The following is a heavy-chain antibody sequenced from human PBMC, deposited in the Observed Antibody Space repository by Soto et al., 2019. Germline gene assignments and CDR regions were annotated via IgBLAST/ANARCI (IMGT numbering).Heavy chain of an antibody. V-gene: IGHV4-31*03. CDR1: GGSISSGGYY. CDR3: ARFYSYGYVASSGRHYV. D-gene: IGHD3-16*01. J-gene: IGHJ6*02. Sequence: PSETLSLTCTVSGGSISSGGYYWSWIRQHPGKGLEWIGYIYYSGSTYYNPSLKSRVTISVDTSKNQFSLKLSSVTAADTAVYYCARFYSYGYVASSGRHYVWGQGTTVRGSS. CDR2: IYYSGST.